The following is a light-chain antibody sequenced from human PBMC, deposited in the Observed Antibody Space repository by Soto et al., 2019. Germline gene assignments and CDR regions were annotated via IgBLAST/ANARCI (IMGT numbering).Light chain of an antibody. CDR3: QQDGSSPYT. J-gene: IGKJ2*01. CDR1: QSVSSTY. CDR2: GAS. Sequence: EIVLTQSPGTLSLSPGERATLSCRASQSVSSTYLAWFQQKPGQAPRLLIYGASSRATGIPDRISGSGSGTDFTLTISTLEPEDFAVYYCQQDGSSPYTLGQWTKLEIK. V-gene: IGKV3-20*01.